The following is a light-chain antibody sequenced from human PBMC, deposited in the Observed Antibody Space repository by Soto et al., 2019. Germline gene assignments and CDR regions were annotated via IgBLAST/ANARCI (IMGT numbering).Light chain of an antibody. Sequence: QSVLTQPPSVSGAPGQRVTISRTGSSSNIGAGYDVHWYQQLPGTAPKLLVHGNTDRPSGVPDRFSGSKSGTSASLAITGLQAEDEADYYCQSYDSSLSGWLFGGGTKLTVL. CDR1: SSNIGAGYD. J-gene: IGLJ2*01. CDR2: GNT. CDR3: QSYDSSLSGWL. V-gene: IGLV1-40*01.